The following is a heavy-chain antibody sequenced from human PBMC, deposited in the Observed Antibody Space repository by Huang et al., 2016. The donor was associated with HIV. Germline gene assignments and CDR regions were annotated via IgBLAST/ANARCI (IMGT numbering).Heavy chain of an antibody. D-gene: IGHD1-26*01. V-gene: IGHV3-30*03. CDR3: ARDSTLEWDLLSFGVDNYYAMDV. CDR1: GFTFSTYG. J-gene: IGHJ6*02. Sequence: QVQLVESGGGVVQPGRSLRLSCKTSGFTFSTYGVRWVRQAPGKGLVGVSVGSLGGTNKHNGGLVKGRVTISRQNSEKIVFLEVNSLRPEDTAVYYGARDSTLEWDLLSFGVDNYYAMDVWGQGTTVTVSS. CDR2: GSLGGTNK.